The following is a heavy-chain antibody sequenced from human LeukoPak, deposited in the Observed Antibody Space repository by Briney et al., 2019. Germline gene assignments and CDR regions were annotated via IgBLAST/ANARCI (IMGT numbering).Heavy chain of an antibody. J-gene: IGHJ4*02. CDR3: ARGPRIMTTVTTGEDY. CDR1: GGSFSGYY. CDR2: INHSGST. D-gene: IGHD4-17*01. V-gene: IGHV4-34*01. Sequence: PSETLSLTCAVYGGSFSGYYWSWIRQPPGKGLEWIGEINHSGSTNYNPSLKSRVTISVDTSKNQFSLKLSSVTAADTAVYYCARGPRIMTTVTTGEDYWGQGTLVTVSS.